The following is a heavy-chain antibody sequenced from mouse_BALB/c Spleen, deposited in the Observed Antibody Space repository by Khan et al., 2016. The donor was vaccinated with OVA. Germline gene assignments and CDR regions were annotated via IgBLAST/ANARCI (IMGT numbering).Heavy chain of an antibody. CDR1: GFTFSSYV. D-gene: IGHD2-14*01. V-gene: IGHV5-6-5*01. J-gene: IGHJ2*01. CDR2: ISSGGST. Sequence: EVMLVESGGDLVKPGGSLKLSCAASGFTFSSYVMSWVRQTPEKRLEWVASISSGGSTYYPDSVKGRFTISRDNARIILYLQMSSLRSEDTASYYCAREAYRYDEYYFDYWGQGTTLTVSS. CDR3: AREAYRYDEYYFDY.